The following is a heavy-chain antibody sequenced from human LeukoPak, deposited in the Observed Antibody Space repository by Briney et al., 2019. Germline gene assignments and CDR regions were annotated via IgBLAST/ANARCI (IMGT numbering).Heavy chain of an antibody. CDR1: GYTFTSYY. CDR3: ARDGWRTYDSSLQYFDY. J-gene: IGHJ4*02. D-gene: IGHD3-22*01. V-gene: IGHV1-46*01. Sequence: ASVKVSCKASGYTFTSYYMHWVRQAPGQGLEWMGIINPSGGSTSYAQKFQGRVTMTRDMPTSTVYMELSSLRSEDTAVYYCARDGWRTYDSSLQYFDYWGQGTLVTVSS. CDR2: INPSGGST.